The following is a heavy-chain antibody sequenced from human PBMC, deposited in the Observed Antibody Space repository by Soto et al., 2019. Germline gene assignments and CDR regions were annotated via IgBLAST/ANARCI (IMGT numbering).Heavy chain of an antibody. V-gene: IGHV3-48*03. CDR2: ISGSSSII. D-gene: IGHD6-13*01. CDR1: GFMFSRYE. Sequence: GGSLRLSCAASGFMFSRYEMNWVRQAPGKGLEWVSYISGSSSIIHYADSVKGRFTISRDNAENSLYLEMNSLRAEDTAVYYCAREPPTAASGHSYFDPWGQGALVTVSS. CDR3: AREPPTAASGHSYFDP. J-gene: IGHJ5*02.